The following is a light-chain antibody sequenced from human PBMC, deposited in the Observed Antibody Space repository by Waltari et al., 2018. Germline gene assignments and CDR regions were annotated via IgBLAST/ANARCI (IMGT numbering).Light chain of an antibody. Sequence: QPVLTQPPSASGTPGQRVTISCSGSSSNIGINSIYWFQQLPGTAPKLLIYRNIQGPTGAPGRFSGYKSGTSASLAISGLQSEDEADYYCSTWDDSLGGPVFGGGTKLTVL. CDR3: STWDDSLGGPV. CDR2: RNI. V-gene: IGLV1-47*01. J-gene: IGLJ3*02. CDR1: SSNIGINS.